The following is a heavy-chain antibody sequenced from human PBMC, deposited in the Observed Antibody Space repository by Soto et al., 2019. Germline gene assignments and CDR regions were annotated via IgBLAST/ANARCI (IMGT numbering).Heavy chain of an antibody. D-gene: IGHD2-8*01. Sequence: SVKVSCKASGGTFSSYTISWVRQAPGQGPEWMGRIIPILGIANYAQKFQGRVTITADKSTSTAYMELSSLRSEDTAVYYCARALGYCTNGVCSYNWFDPWGQGTLVTVSS. CDR2: IIPILGIA. J-gene: IGHJ5*02. CDR3: ARALGYCTNGVCSYNWFDP. CDR1: GGTFSSYT. V-gene: IGHV1-69*02.